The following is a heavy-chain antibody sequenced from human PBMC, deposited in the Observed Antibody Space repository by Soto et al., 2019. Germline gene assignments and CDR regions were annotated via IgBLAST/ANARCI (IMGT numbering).Heavy chain of an antibody. Sequence: QITLKESGPTLVKPTQTLTLTCTFSGFSLTTSGVGGGWMRQPPGKALEWLALIYWDDDTRYSPSLKSRLTITNDTSKNQVVLTMTNMDAVDTGTYYCAHDSSGWLGFDYWGQGIVVTVSS. CDR1: GFSLTTSGVG. CDR2: IYWDDDT. V-gene: IGHV2-5*02. J-gene: IGHJ4*02. D-gene: IGHD6-19*01. CDR3: AHDSSGWLGFDY.